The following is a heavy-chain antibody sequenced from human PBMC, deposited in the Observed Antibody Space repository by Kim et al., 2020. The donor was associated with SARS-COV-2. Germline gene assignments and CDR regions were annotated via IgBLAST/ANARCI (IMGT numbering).Heavy chain of an antibody. CDR3: ARVVPGTNIFDY. D-gene: IGHD1-7*01. V-gene: IGHV3-74*01. J-gene: IGHJ4*02. Sequence: SSAGSVKGRFTISRYNVKNTLYLQMNSLRAEDTAVYYCARVVPGTNIFDYWGQGTLVTVSS.